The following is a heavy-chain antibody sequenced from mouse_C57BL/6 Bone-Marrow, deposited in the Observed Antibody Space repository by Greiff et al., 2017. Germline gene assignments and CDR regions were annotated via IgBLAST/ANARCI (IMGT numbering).Heavy chain of an antibody. Sequence: QVQLKQSGPELVKPGASVKISCKASGYAFSSSWVNWVKQRPGKGLEWIGRIYPGDGDTNYNGKFKGKATLTADNSSSPAYMQLSSLTSEDSAVYFCASITTVVARYFDVWGTGTPVTVSS. CDR3: ASITTVVARYFDV. J-gene: IGHJ1*03. D-gene: IGHD1-1*01. CDR2: IYPGDGDT. V-gene: IGHV1-82*01. CDR1: GYAFSSSW.